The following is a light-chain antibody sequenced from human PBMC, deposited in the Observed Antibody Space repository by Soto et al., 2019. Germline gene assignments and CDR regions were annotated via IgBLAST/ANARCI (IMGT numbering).Light chain of an antibody. CDR2: AAS. V-gene: IGKV1-39*01. Sequence: DIQMTQSPSSLSASVGDRVTITCRASQSIGRDLNWYHQKPGKAPNLLIHAASSLQSGVPSRFSGRGSGTDFTLTINSLQTEDFATYYCQQTYGTPPTFGPGTKLESK. J-gene: IGKJ2*01. CDR1: QSIGRD. CDR3: QQTYGTPPT.